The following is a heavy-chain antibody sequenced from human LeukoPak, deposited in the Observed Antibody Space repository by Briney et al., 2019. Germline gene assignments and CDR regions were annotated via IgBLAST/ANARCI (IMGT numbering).Heavy chain of an antibody. CDR2: IIPILHRA. Sequence: GASVKVSCKASGGTFSSYSVSWVRQAPGQGLEWMGKIIPILHRADYAQNFQGRVTITADNSTSTAFLELSSLRSEDTAVYYCATGGELLGWYWGQGTLVTVSS. CDR3: ATGGELLGWY. CDR1: GGTFSSYS. V-gene: IGHV1-69*02. J-gene: IGHJ4*02. D-gene: IGHD3-16*01.